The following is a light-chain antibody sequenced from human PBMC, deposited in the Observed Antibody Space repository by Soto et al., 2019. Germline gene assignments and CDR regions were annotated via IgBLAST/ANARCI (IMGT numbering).Light chain of an antibody. CDR2: EVS. CDR3: SSYAGTKTLV. Sequence: QSVLTQPPSASGSPGQSVTISCTGTISDIGTYYYVSWYQQHPGKAPKLIIYEVSERPSGVPDRFSGSKSGNTASLPVSGLQAEDEAHYYCSSYAGTKTLVFGGGTKLTVL. J-gene: IGLJ2*01. V-gene: IGLV2-8*01. CDR1: ISDIGTYYY.